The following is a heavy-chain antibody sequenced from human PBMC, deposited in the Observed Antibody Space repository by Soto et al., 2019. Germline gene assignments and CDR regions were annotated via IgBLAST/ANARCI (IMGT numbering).Heavy chain of an antibody. Sequence: QVQLVQSGAEVKKPGSSVKVSCKASGGTFSSYAISWVRQSPGQGLAWMGGIIPIFGTVNYAQKFQGRVTITADESTSTAYMELSSLRSEATAVYYCARGYYDSSGYSYWGQGTLVTVSS. V-gene: IGHV1-69*01. J-gene: IGHJ4*02. D-gene: IGHD3-22*01. CDR3: ARGYYDSSGYSY. CDR1: GGTFSSYA. CDR2: IIPIFGTV.